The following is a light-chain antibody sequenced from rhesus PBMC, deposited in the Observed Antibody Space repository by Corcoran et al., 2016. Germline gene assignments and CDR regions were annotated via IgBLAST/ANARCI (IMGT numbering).Light chain of an antibody. V-gene: IGKV3-42*01. Sequence: EIVMTQSPATLSLSPGERATLSCRASQSVSSSLAWYQQKPGQAPKLLIYGAASKATGIPDRVSGGGSGTEFTLPISSMEPEDVGVYYCQQDYSWPPFTVGPGTKLDIK. CDR3: QQDYSWPPFT. CDR2: GAA. J-gene: IGKJ3*01. CDR1: QSVSSS.